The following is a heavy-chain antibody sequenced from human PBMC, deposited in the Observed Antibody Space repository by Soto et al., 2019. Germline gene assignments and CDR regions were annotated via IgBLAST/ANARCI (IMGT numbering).Heavy chain of an antibody. CDR1: GGTFSSYA. J-gene: IGHJ4*02. CDR3: AVLDPEIKGVGYFDY. Sequence: QVQLVQSGAEVKKPGSSVKVSCKASGGTFSSYAISWVRQAPGQGLEWMGGIIPIFATANYAQKFQGRVTITADESTSTAYMELSSLRSEDTAVYYCAVLDPEIKGVGYFDYWGQGTLVTVSS. D-gene: IGHD3-3*01. CDR2: IIPIFATA. V-gene: IGHV1-69*01.